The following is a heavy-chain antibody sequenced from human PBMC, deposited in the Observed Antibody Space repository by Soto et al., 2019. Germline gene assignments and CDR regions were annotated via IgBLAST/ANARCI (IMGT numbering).Heavy chain of an antibody. D-gene: IGHD3-22*01. CDR1: GFTFSSYA. V-gene: IGHV3-23*01. J-gene: IGHJ4*02. Sequence: GGSLRLSCAASGFTFSSYAMSWVRQAPGKGLEWVSAISGSGGSTYYAESVKGRFTISRDNSKNTLYLQMNSLRAEDTDVYYCAKSAEEYYYDSSGRYFDYWGQGTLVTVSS. CDR3: AKSAEEYYYDSSGRYFDY. CDR2: ISGSGGST.